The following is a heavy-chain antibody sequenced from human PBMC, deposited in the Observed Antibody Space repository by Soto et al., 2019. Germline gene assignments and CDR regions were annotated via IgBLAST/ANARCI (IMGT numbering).Heavy chain of an antibody. J-gene: IGHJ4*02. D-gene: IGHD6-13*01. CDR1: GFTFSSYA. CDR3: AKDYSSALAATGEKIFDY. V-gene: IGHV3-23*01. CDR2: ISEDGGAT. Sequence: LRLSCAASGFTFSSYAMSWVRQASGKGLEWVSGISEDGGATTYADSVKGRFTISRDNFKNTLELQMDSLRVEDTAVYFYAKDYSSALAATGEKIFDYWGQGILVTVSS.